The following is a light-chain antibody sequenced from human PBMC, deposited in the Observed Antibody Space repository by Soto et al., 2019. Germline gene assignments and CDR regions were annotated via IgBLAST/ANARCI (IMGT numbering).Light chain of an antibody. V-gene: IGLV2-14*01. Sequence: QSALTQPASVSGSPGQSITISCTGTSSDVGGYNYVSWYQQHPGKAPKLMIYEVSNRPSGVSTRFSGTKSGNTASLTISGLLAEYEADYYCSSYTSSSPIGFGGGTKLTVL. CDR1: SSDVGGYNY. CDR2: EVS. CDR3: SSYTSSSPIG. J-gene: IGLJ3*02.